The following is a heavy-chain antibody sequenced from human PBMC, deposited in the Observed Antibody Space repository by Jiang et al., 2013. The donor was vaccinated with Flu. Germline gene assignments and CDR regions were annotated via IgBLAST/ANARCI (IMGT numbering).Heavy chain of an antibody. D-gene: IGHD3-9*01. J-gene: IGHJ3*02. CDR3: TRHPYDTYAFDI. Sequence: WVRQASGKGLEWVGRIRSKANSYATAYAASVKGRFTISRDDSKNTAYLQMNSLKTEDTAVYYCTRHPYDTYAFDIWGQGTMVTVSS. V-gene: IGHV3-73*01. CDR2: IRSKANSYAT.